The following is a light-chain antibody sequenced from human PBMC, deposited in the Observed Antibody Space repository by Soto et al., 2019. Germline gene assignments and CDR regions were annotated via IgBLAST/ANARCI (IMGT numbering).Light chain of an antibody. CDR1: TGSVTSGHY. CDR3: LLSYSAARRV. Sequence: QAVVTQEPSLTVSPGGTGTLTCGSSTGSVTSGHYPYWFQQKPGQAPRTLIYDTSNKHSWTPARFSGSLLGDKAALTLSGAQPEDEAVYYCLLSYSAARRVFGGGTQLTVL. V-gene: IGLV7-46*01. CDR2: DTS. J-gene: IGLJ2*01.